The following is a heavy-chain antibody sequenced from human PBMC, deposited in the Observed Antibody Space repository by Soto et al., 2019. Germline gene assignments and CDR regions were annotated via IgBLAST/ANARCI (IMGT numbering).Heavy chain of an antibody. CDR2: ISQTGNQR. J-gene: IGHJ6*02. D-gene: IGHD5-18*01. CDR3: ARISAETTLVDGLDV. CDR1: GFTFSDYQ. Sequence: GGSLRLSCAASGFTFSDYQMTWVRQAPGKGLEGVTYISQTGNQRVYGDSVKGRFTISRDNAKNSLYLQMNSLRAEDTAVYYCARISAETTLVDGLDVWGRGTTVTVSS. V-gene: IGHV3-11*01.